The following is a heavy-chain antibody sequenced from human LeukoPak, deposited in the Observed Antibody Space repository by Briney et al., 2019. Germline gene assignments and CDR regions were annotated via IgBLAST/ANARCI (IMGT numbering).Heavy chain of an antibody. V-gene: IGHV4-59*01. CDR2: IYYTGST. D-gene: IGHD6-6*01. CDR3: ARDWGVSARPGYMDV. J-gene: IGHJ6*03. Sequence: KTSETLSLTCAVSGGSISSYYWSWLRQPPGKGLEWIGYIYYTGSTNYNPSLKSRITVSVDTSKNQFSLKLSSVTAADTAVYYCARDWGVSARPGYMDVWGKGTTVTVSS. CDR1: GGSISSYY.